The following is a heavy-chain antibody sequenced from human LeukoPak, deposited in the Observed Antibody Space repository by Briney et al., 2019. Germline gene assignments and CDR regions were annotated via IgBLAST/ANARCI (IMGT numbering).Heavy chain of an antibody. J-gene: IGHJ4*02. CDR3: ARGSKSITIFGVVNRGPFNY. V-gene: IGHV1-2*02. D-gene: IGHD3-3*01. Sequence: ASVKVSCKASGYTFTGYYMHWVRQAPGQGLEWMGWINPNSGGTNYAQKFQGRVTMTRDTSINTAYMELSRLRSDDTAVYYCARGSKSITIFGVVNRGPFNYWGQGTLVTVSS. CDR2: INPNSGGT. CDR1: GYTFTGYY.